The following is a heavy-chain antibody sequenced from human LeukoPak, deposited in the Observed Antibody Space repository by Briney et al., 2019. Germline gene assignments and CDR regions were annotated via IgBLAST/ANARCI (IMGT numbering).Heavy chain of an antibody. CDR2: MNPNSGNT. V-gene: IGHV1-8*01. CDR1: GYTFTSYD. D-gene: IGHD3-22*01. Sequence: ASVKVSCKTSGYTFTSYDINWVRQATGQGLEWMGWMNPNSGNTGYAQRFQGRVTMTRNIFISTAYMELSSLRSEDTAVYYCARVEYISGYSHVYWGQGTLVTVSS. J-gene: IGHJ4*02. CDR3: ARVEYISGYSHVY.